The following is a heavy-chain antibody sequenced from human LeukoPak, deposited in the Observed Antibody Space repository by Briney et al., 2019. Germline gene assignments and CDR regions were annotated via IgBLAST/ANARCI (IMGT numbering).Heavy chain of an antibody. V-gene: IGHV4-38-2*02. Sequence: KPSETLSLTCTVSGYSISSGYYWGWIRQPPGKGLEWIGIIYHSGSTYYNPSLKSRVTISVDTSKNQFSLKLSSVTAADTAVYYCARVPYCSGGSCYHRSYWGQGTLVTVSS. CDR1: GYSISSGYY. D-gene: IGHD2-15*01. CDR2: IYHSGST. CDR3: ARVPYCSGGSCYHRSY. J-gene: IGHJ4*02.